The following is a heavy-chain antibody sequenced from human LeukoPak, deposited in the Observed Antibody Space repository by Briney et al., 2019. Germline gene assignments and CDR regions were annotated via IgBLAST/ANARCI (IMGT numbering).Heavy chain of an antibody. CDR1: GGSISSGGYY. V-gene: IGHV4-31*03. D-gene: IGHD3/OR15-3a*01. CDR2: INYSGST. CDR3: ASLYKFWAFDI. Sequence: PQTLSLTCTVSGGSISSGGYYWSWIRQHPGKGLEWIGYINYSGSTDYNPSLKSRVIIFVDTSQNQFSLKLSSVTAADTAVYYCASLYKFWAFDIWGQGTMVTVSS. J-gene: IGHJ3*02.